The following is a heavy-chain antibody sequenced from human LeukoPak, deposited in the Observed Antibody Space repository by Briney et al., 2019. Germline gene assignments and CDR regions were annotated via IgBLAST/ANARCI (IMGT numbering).Heavy chain of an antibody. CDR3: AKGGTNYYDSSGPLD. J-gene: IGHJ4*02. CDR2: ISGSGGST. V-gene: IGHV3-23*01. D-gene: IGHD3-22*01. CDR1: GFTFSSYG. Sequence: GGSLRLSCAASGFTFSSYGMSWVRQAPGKGLEWVSAISGSGGSTYYADSVKGRFTISRDNSKNTLYLQMNSLRAEDTAVYYCAKGGTNYYDSSGPLDWGQGTLVTVSS.